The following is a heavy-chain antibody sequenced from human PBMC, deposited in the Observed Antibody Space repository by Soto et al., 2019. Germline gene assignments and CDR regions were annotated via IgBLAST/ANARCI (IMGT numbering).Heavy chain of an antibody. J-gene: IGHJ5*02. CDR2: ISPYNGNT. CDR3: ARENHDPTRYSGTYYVWFDP. D-gene: IGHD1-26*01. CDR1: GYSFSSYG. V-gene: IGHV1-18*01. Sequence: QVQLVQSGAEVKKPGASVKVSCKASGYSFSSYGISWVRQAPGQGLEWMGWISPYNGNTEYAQKFQGRVTMTTDTSTSTAYMELRSLRSDDTAVYYCARENHDPTRYSGTYYVWFDPWGQGTLVTVSS.